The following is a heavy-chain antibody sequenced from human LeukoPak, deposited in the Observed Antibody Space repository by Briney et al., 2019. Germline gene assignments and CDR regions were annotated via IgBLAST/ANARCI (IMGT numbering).Heavy chain of an antibody. CDR1: GFTFSSYG. D-gene: IGHD5-18*01. J-gene: IGHJ4*02. CDR2: IRYDGSNK. CDR3: AKDLGYSYGLGGY. V-gene: IGHV3-30*02. Sequence: GGSLRLSCAASGFTFSSYGMHWVRQAPGKGLEWVAFIRYDGSNKDYADSVKGRFTISRDNSKNTLYLQMNSLRAEDTAVYYCAKDLGYSYGLGGYWGQGTLVTVSS.